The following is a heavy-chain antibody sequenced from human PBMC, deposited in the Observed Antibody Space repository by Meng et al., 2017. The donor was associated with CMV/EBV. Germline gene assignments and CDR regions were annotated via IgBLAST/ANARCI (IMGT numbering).Heavy chain of an antibody. Sequence: VELGGSGGGLIQPGGSLRLSCAASGFTVSSNYMSWVRQAPGKGLEWIGYIYYSGSTYYNPSLKSRVTISVDTSKNQFSLKLSSVTAADTAVYYCARDNRRGGVDYWGQGTLVTVSS. CDR3: ARDNRRGGVDY. V-gene: IGHV4-30-4*08. CDR2: IYYSGST. D-gene: IGHD3-3*01. CDR1: GFTVSSNY. J-gene: IGHJ4*02.